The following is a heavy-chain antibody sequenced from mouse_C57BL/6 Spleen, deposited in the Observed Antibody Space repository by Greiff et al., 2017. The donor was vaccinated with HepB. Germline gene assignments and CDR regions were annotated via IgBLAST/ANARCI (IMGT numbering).Heavy chain of an antibody. CDR3: ARDHYYGSSYDYAMDY. Sequence: EVNLVESEGGLVQPGSSMKLSCTASGFTFSDYYMAWVRQVPEKGLEWVANINYDGSSTYYLDSLKSHFIISRDNAKNILYLQMSSLKSEDTATYYCARDHYYGSSYDYAMDYWGQGTSVTVSS. CDR1: GFTFSDYY. V-gene: IGHV5-16*01. CDR2: INYDGSST. D-gene: IGHD1-1*01. J-gene: IGHJ4*01.